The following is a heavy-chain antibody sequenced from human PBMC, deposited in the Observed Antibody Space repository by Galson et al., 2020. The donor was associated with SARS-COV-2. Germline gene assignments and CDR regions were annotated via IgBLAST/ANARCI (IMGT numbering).Heavy chain of an antibody. CDR1: GFTFSSYE. J-gene: IGHJ4*02. CDR2: ISSSGSTI. V-gene: IGHV3-48*03. CDR3: ARDEGGMVRGVIKY. Sequence: GESLKISCAASGFTFSSYEMNWVRQAPGKGLEWVSYISSSGSTIYYADSVKGRFTISRDNAKNSLYLQMNSLRAEDTAVYYCARDEGGMVRGVIKYWGQGTLVTVSS. D-gene: IGHD3-10*01.